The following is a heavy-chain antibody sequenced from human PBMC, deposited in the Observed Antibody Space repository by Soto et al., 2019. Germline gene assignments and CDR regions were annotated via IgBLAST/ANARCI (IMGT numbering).Heavy chain of an antibody. D-gene: IGHD5-18*01. CDR2: IIPIFGTA. V-gene: IGHV1-69*13. Sequence: SVKVSCKASGGTFSSYAISWLRQAPGQGLEWMGGIIPIFGTANYAQKFQGRVTITADESTSTAYMELSSLRSEDTAVYYCARGYSYAGGLFDYWGQGTLVTVSS. J-gene: IGHJ4*02. CDR1: GGTFSSYA. CDR3: ARGYSYAGGLFDY.